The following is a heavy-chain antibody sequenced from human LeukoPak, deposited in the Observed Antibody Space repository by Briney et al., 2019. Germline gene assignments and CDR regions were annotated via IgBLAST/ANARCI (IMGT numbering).Heavy chain of an antibody. CDR2: IYYSGST. V-gene: IGHV4-39*07. Sequence: SETLSLTCTVSGGSISSSSYYWGWIRQPPGKGLEWIGSIYYSGSTYYNPSLKSRVTISVDTSKNQFSLKLSSVTAADTAVYYCARDSGLFRDYWGQGTLVTVSS. CDR1: GGSISSSSYY. D-gene: IGHD3-22*01. CDR3: ARDSGLFRDY. J-gene: IGHJ4*02.